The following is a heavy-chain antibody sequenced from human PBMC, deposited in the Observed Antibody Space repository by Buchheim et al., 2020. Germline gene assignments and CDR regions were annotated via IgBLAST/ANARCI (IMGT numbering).Heavy chain of an antibody. CDR1: GDSISAYY. Sequence: QVQLQESGPGLVKPSETLSLTCSISGDSISAYYWSWIRQPAGKGLEWIGRIYASGTTSYNPSLTSRVTMSVDTSKNQFSLTVYSVTAADTAVYYCARGSGIFDSTGHQDYYFTHWGQGTL. V-gene: IGHV4-4*07. J-gene: IGHJ4*02. D-gene: IGHD2/OR15-2a*01. CDR2: IYASGTT. CDR3: ARGSGIFDSTGHQDYYFTH.